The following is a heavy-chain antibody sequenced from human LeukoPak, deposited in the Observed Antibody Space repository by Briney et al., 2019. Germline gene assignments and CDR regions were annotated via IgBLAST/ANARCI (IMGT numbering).Heavy chain of an antibody. Sequence: ASVKVSCKASGYTFTDYYMHWVRQAPGQGLEWLGWIKSDSGGTNYAQKFQGRVTMTEDTSTDTAYMELSSLRSEDTAVYYCATGYDTADYWGQGTLVTVSS. CDR1: GYTFTDYY. CDR2: IKSDSGGT. D-gene: IGHD3-9*01. CDR3: ATGYDTADY. J-gene: IGHJ4*02. V-gene: IGHV1-2*02.